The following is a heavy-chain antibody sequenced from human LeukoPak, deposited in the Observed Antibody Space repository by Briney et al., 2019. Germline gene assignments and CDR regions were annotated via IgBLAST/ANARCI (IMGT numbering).Heavy chain of an antibody. CDR3: AHLDYYDSSGYYSNLHNWFDP. CDR1: GFLLRASGVG. Sequence: SGPTLAYPTQTLTLTCTLSGFLLRASGVGVGWIRQPPGYDLKWLAVIYFNDDKRYSQSLKSRFTITKDTSKNQVVLTMTNMEPVDTATYYCAHLDYYDSSGYYSNLHNWFDPWGEGTLVTVSS. J-gene: IGHJ5*02. D-gene: IGHD3-22*01. CDR2: IYFNDDK. V-gene: IGHV2-5*01.